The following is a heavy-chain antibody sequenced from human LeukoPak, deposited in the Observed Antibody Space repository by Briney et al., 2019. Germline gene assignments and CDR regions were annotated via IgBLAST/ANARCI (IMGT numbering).Heavy chain of an antibody. Sequence: TAESLTLSCAASGFTFSSYEMNWVRQAPGKGLEWVSYISSSGRTIYYADSVKGRFTISRDNAKNSLYLQMNSLRAEDRAVYYCAGAYYDSSGDYCGQGTLGTVSS. J-gene: IGHJ4*02. CDR2: ISSSGRTI. CDR1: GFTFSSYE. CDR3: AGAYYDSSGDY. D-gene: IGHD3-22*01. V-gene: IGHV3-48*03.